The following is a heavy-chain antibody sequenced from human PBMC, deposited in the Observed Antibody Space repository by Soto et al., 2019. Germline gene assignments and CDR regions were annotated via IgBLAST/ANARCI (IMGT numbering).Heavy chain of an antibody. CDR3: ARAAYYDSSGYSPYYFDY. D-gene: IGHD3-22*01. Sequence: ASVKVSCKASGGTFSSYAISWVRQAPGQGLEWMGGIIPIFGTANYAQKFQGRVTITADKSTSTAYMELSSLRSEDTAVYYCARAAYYDSSGYSPYYFDYWGQGTLVTVSS. V-gene: IGHV1-69*06. CDR2: IIPIFGTA. CDR1: GGTFSSYA. J-gene: IGHJ4*02.